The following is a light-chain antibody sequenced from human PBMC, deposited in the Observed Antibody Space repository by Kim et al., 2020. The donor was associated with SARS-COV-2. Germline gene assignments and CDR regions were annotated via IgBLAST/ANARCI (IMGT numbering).Light chain of an antibody. CDR3: QAWDSSTAYVV. J-gene: IGLJ2*01. CDR1: KLGDKY. CDR2: QDS. V-gene: IGLV3-1*01. Sequence: SYELTQPPSVSVSPGQTASITCSGDKLGDKYACWYQQKPGQSPVLVIYQDSKRPSGIPERFSGSNSGNTATLTISGIQAMDEADYYCQAWDSSTAYVVFGGGTQLTVL.